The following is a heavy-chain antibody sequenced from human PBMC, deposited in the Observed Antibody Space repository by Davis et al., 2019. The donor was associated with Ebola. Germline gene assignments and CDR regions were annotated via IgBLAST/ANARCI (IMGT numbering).Heavy chain of an antibody. D-gene: IGHD1-1*01. CDR3: ARGHNFGFEF. Sequence: ASSLVSCYASAYTFTGNNMHWVRQAPGQGLEWRVRIISNSGGTNYAQKFQGRVTMTRDTSISTAYMELSSLRSDDTAVYYCARGHNFGFEFWGQGALVTVSS. CDR1: AYTFTGNN. J-gene: IGHJ4*02. V-gene: IGHV1-2*06. CDR2: IISNSGGT.